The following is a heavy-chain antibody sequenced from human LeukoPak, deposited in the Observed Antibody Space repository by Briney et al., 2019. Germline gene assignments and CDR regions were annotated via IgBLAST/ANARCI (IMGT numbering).Heavy chain of an antibody. V-gene: IGHV3-23*01. Sequence: QPGGSLRLSCAASGFTFSSYAMSWVRQAPGKGLEWVSAISGSGGSTYYADSVKGRFTISRDNSKNTLYLQMNSLRAEDTAVYYCAKSGSRFLEWLQNPYMDVWGKGTTVTVSS. J-gene: IGHJ6*03. D-gene: IGHD3-3*01. CDR2: ISGSGGST. CDR3: AKSGSRFLEWLQNPYMDV. CDR1: GFTFSSYA.